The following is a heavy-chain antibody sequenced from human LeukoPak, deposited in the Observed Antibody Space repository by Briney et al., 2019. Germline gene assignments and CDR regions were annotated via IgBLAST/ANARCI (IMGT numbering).Heavy chain of an antibody. CDR1: GGSISSYY. CDR2: IYTSGST. CDR3: ARHYSSSGYYYIGYFDL. Sequence: SETLSLTCTVSGGSISSYYWSWIRQPPGKGLEWIGYIYTSGSTNYNPSLKSRVTTSVDTSKNQFSLKLSSVTAADTAVYYCARHYSSSGYYYIGYFDLWGRGTLVTVSS. D-gene: IGHD3-22*01. V-gene: IGHV4-4*09. J-gene: IGHJ2*01.